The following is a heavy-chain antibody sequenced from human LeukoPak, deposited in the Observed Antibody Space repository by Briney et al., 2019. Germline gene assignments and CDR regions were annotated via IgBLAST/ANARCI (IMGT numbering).Heavy chain of an antibody. V-gene: IGHV1-69*13. CDR2: IIPIFGTA. CDR3: ARGLGMVRGVFLGPTEEDAFDI. Sequence: GASVKVSCKASRYTFTGYYMHWVRQAPGQGLEWMGGIIPIFGTANYAQKFQGRVTITADESTSTAYMELSSLRSEDTAVYYCARGLGMVRGVFLGPTEEDAFDIWGQGTMVTVSS. D-gene: IGHD3-10*01. J-gene: IGHJ3*02. CDR1: RYTFTGYY.